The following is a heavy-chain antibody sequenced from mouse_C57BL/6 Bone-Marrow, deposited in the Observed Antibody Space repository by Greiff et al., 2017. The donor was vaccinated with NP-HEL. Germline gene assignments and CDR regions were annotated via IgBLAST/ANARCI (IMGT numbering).Heavy chain of an antibody. CDR1: GYSFTGYY. CDR2: INPSTGGT. J-gene: IGHJ2*01. V-gene: IGHV1-42*01. Sequence: VQLQQSGPELVKPGASVKISCKASGYSFTGYYMNWVKQSPEKSLEWIGEINPSTGGTTYNQKFKAKATLTVDKSSSTAYMQLKSLTSEDSAVYYCATAYFYFDYWGQGTTLTVSS. CDR3: ATAYFYFDY. D-gene: IGHD2-10*01.